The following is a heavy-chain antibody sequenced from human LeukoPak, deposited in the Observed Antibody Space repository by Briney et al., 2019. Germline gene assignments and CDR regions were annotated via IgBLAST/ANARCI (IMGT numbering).Heavy chain of an antibody. CDR1: GFTFSSYS. V-gene: IGHV3-48*02. Sequence: GGSLRLSRAASGFTFSSYSMNWVRQAPGKGLEWVSYISSSSSTIYYADSVKGRFTISRDNAKNSLSLQMNSLRDEDTAVYYCARRTVGFDYWGQGTLVTVSS. D-gene: IGHD4-23*01. CDR2: ISSSSSTI. J-gene: IGHJ4*02. CDR3: ARRTVGFDY.